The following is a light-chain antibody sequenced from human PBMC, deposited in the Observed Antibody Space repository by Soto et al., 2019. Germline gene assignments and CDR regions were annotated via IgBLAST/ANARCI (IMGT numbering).Light chain of an antibody. CDR1: QSISNW. Sequence: DIQMTHSPSTLSASVGDRVTITCRARQSISNWLAWYQQRPWKAPKLLIYDASTLESWVPSRFSGSGSGTEFTLTISGLRPDDFATYYCQQYNTSSYSFGQGTKLEIK. V-gene: IGKV1-5*01. CDR3: QQYNTSSYS. J-gene: IGKJ2*01. CDR2: DAS.